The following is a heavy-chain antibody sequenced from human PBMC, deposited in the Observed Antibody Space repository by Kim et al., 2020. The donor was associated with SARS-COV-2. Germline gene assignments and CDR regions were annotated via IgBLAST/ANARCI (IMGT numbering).Heavy chain of an antibody. V-gene: IGHV3-33*01. D-gene: IGHD1-26*01. J-gene: IGHJ4*02. Sequence: PESVMGRFPITSDNSKNTWYLQMSSLRAEDTAVYYCARDERTGATTDYWGQGTLVTVSS. CDR3: ARDERTGATTDY.